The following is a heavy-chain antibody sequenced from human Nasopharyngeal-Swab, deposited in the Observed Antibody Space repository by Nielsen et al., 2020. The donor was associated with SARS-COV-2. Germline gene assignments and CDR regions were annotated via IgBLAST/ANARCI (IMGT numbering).Heavy chain of an antibody. J-gene: IGHJ6*02. CDR1: GYTFTSNY. CDR3: ARDGDRGSHINPYYYYGMDV. CDR2: INPSGGST. Sequence: ASVKVSCKASGYTFTSNYMHWVRQAPGQGLEWMGIINPSGGSTSYAQKFQGRVTMTRDTSTSTVYMERSSLRSEDTAVSYCARDGDRGSHINPYYYYGMDVWGQGTTVTVSS. D-gene: IGHD1-26*01. V-gene: IGHV1-46*01.